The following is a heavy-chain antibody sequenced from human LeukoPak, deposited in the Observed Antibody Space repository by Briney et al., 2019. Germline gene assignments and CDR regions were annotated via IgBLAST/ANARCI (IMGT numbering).Heavy chain of an antibody. D-gene: IGHD3-9*01. V-gene: IGHV4-39*01. CDR1: GGSLNFKTNS. Sequence: SETLSLTCTVSGGSLNFKTNSWAWVRQPPGRSLEWIGAVHFSGDIYYNPSVMSRVTISVDRSKNQYFLRLNSLTATDTAIYYCARLPTGYPNWFDAWGRGILVTVSP. CDR3: ARLPTGYPNWFDA. CDR2: VHFSGDI. J-gene: IGHJ5*02.